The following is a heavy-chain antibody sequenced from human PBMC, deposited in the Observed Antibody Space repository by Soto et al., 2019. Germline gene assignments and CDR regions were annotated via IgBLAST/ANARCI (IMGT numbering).Heavy chain of an antibody. CDR1: GYTFTSYA. V-gene: IGHV1-3*01. CDR3: ARESLNYDILTGYYRWFDP. D-gene: IGHD3-9*01. J-gene: IGHJ5*02. Sequence: ASVKVSCKASGYTFTSYAMHWVRQAPGQRLEWMGWINAGNGNTKYSQKFQGRVTITRDTSASTAYMELSSLRSEDTAVYYCARESLNYDILTGYYRWFDPWGQGTLVTVS. CDR2: INAGNGNT.